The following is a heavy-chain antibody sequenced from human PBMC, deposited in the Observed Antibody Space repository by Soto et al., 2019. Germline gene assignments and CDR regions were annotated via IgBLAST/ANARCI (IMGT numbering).Heavy chain of an antibody. Sequence: GESLKISCKGSRYNVTGYWITWVRQMPGKGLEWMGRIDPTDSYTNYSPSFQGHVTISADMSINTAYLQWSNLKASDTAMYYCAATHPLYTTSRGGSYGMDVWGQGTMVTVS. J-gene: IGHJ6*02. CDR3: AATHPLYTTSRGGSYGMDV. V-gene: IGHV5-10-1*01. D-gene: IGHD2-2*02. CDR2: IDPTDSYT. CDR1: RYNVTGYW.